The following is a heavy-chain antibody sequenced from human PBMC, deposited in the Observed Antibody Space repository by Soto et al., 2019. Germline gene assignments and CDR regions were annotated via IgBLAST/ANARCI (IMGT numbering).Heavy chain of an antibody. J-gene: IGHJ6*03. D-gene: IGHD2-2*01. CDR1: GFTFSSYA. CDR3: AKGGQVVPAAIYHYYYYMDV. V-gene: IGHV3-23*01. CDR2: ISGSGGST. Sequence: GGSLRLSCAASGFTFSSYAMSWVRQAPGKGLEWVSAISGSGGSTYYADSVKGRFTISRDNSKNTLYLQMNSLRAEDTAVYYCAKGGQVVPAAIYHYYYYMDVWGKGTTVTVSS.